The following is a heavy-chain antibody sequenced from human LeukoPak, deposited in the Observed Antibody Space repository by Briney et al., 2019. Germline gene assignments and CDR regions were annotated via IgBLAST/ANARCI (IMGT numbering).Heavy chain of an antibody. J-gene: IGHJ6*02. D-gene: IGHD3-16*01. CDR2: INSDGSST. V-gene: IGHV3-74*01. Sequence: PGGSLRLSCAASGFTFSTYWMHWVRQAPGKGPVWVSRINSDGSSTTYADSVKGRFTISRDNAKNTLYLQMNSLRAEDTAVYYWARSYGMDVWGQGTTVTVSS. CDR1: GFTFSTYW. CDR3: ARSYGMDV.